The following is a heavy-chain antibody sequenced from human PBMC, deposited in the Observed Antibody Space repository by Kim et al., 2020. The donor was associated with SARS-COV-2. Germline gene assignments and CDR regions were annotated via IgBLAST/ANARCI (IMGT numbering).Heavy chain of an antibody. Sequence: SETLSLTCTVSGGSISSYYWSWIRQPPGKGLEWIGYIYYSGSTNYNPSLKSRVTISVDTSKNQFSLKLSSVTAADTAVYYCARDVTVTTGDAFDIWGQGTMVTVSS. CDR3: ARDVTVTTGDAFDI. CDR1: GGSISSYY. CDR2: IYYSGST. D-gene: IGHD4-17*01. V-gene: IGHV4-59*13. J-gene: IGHJ3*02.